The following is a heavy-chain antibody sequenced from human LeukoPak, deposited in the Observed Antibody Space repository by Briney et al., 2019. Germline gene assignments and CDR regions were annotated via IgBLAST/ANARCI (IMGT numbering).Heavy chain of an antibody. D-gene: IGHD3-3*01. CDR1: GFTFTSFA. CDR2: ISRSGVAT. J-gene: IGHJ4*02. Sequence: GGSLRLSCAASGFTFTSFAMSWVRQAPGKGLEWVSTISRSGVATYYADSVKGRFTISRDNSKNTLYLQMNSLRAEDTAVYYCAKAIFGVVIIGFDYWGQGTLVTVSS. V-gene: IGHV3-23*01. CDR3: AKAIFGVVIIGFDY.